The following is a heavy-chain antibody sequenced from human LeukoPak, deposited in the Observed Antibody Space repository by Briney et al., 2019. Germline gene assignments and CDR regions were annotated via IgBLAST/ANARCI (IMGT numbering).Heavy chain of an antibody. CDR3: ARDYSSSWYPHRRYFDY. CDR1: GVSISSYY. CDR2: IYTSGST. J-gene: IGHJ4*02. Sequence: SPTLSLTCTVSGVSISSYYWSWIRQPAGKGLEWIGRIYTSGSTNYNPSLKSRVTISVDKSKNQFSLKLSSVTAADTAVYYCARDYSSSWYPHRRYFDYWGQGTLVTVSS. V-gene: IGHV4-4*07. D-gene: IGHD6-13*01.